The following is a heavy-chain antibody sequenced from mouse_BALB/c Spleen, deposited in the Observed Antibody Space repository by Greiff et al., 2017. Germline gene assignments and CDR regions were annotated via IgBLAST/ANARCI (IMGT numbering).Heavy chain of an antibody. CDR2: ISSGDST. Sequence: EVKLVESGGGLVKPGGSLKLSCAASGFTFSSYAMSWVRQTPEKWLEWVASISSGDSTYYPDSGKGRFTISRDNARNILYLQMSSLRSEDTAMYYCARGLRWYLDYWGQGTTLTVSS. CDR3: ARGLRWYLDY. J-gene: IGHJ2*01. CDR1: GFTFSSYA. V-gene: IGHV5-6-5*01. D-gene: IGHD2-1*01.